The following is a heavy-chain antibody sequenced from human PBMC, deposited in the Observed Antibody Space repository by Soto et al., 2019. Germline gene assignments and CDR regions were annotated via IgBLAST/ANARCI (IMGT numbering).Heavy chain of an antibody. J-gene: IGHJ2*01. CDR1: GFTFSDYY. Sequence: QVQLVESGGGLVKPGGSLRLSCAASGFTFSDYYMSWIRQTPGKGLEWVSYISSSGSTMYYADSVKGRFTISRDNAKNSRKLQMNSLRAEDTAVYYCARKKDGGKKYFNLWGRGTLVTVSS. CDR3: ARKKDGGKKYFNL. CDR2: ISSSGSTM. V-gene: IGHV3-11*01. D-gene: IGHD4-17*01.